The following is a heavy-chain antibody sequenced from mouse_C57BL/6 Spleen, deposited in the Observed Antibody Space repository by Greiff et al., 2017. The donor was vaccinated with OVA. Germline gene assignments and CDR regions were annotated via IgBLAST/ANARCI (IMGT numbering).Heavy chain of an antibody. CDR3: ARWDYYGSRGDY. Sequence: VQLVESGPELVKPGASVKISCKASGYAFSSSWMNWVKQRPGKGLEWIGRIYPGDGDTNYNGKFKGKATLTADKSSSTAYMQLSSLTSEDSAVYFCARWDYYGSRGDYWGQGTTLTVSS. CDR1: GYAFSSSW. CDR2: IYPGDGDT. V-gene: IGHV1-82*01. D-gene: IGHD1-1*01. J-gene: IGHJ2*01.